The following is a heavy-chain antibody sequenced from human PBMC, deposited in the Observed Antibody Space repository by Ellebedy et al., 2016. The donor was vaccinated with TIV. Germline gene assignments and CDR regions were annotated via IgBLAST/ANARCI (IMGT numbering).Heavy chain of an antibody. D-gene: IGHD3-10*01. J-gene: IGHJ6*02. CDR1: GYTFTSYG. CDR2: ISAYNGNT. CDR3: ARGVGPTSTISIWFGELGGYYYGMDV. V-gene: IGHV1-18*01. Sequence: AASVKVSCKASGYTFTSYGISWVRQAPGQGLEWMGWISAYNGNTNYAQKLQGRVTMTTDTSTSTAYMELRSLRSDDTAVYYCARGVGPTSTISIWFGELGGYYYGMDVWGQGTTVTVSS.